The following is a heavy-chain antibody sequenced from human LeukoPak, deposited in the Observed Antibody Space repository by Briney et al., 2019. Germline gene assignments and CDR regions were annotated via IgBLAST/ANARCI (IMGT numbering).Heavy chain of an antibody. CDR1: TFTFSSYN. D-gene: IGHD3-22*01. CDR3: AKVIDHNYYDSSGTDY. CDR2: ISGSGGST. J-gene: IGHJ4*02. Sequence: GGSLRLSCAASTFTFSSYNMNWVRQAPGKGLEWVSAISGSGGSTYYADSVKGRFTISRDSSKNTLYLQMNSLRAEDTAVYYCAKVIDHNYYDSSGTDYWGQGTLVTVSS. V-gene: IGHV3-23*01.